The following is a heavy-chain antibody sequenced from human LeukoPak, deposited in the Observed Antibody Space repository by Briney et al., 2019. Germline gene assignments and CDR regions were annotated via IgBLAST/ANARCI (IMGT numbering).Heavy chain of an antibody. CDR3: ASRAVAENYFDY. Sequence: SETLSLTCTVSVGSISGYYWSWIRQPPGKGLEWIGYIYSSGSTTYNSSLKSRVTISVDTSKNQSSLKLSSVTAADTAVYYCASRAVAENYFDYWGQGTLVTVSS. V-gene: IGHV4-4*09. D-gene: IGHD6-19*01. J-gene: IGHJ4*02. CDR2: IYSSGST. CDR1: VGSISGYY.